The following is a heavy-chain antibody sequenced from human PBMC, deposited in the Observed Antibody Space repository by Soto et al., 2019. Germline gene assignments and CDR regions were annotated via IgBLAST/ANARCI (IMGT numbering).Heavy chain of an antibody. CDR2: ISGSGGST. Sequence: GGSLRLSCAASGFTFSIFAMSWVRQSPGKGLEWVSTISGSGGSTYYADAVKGRFTISRDNSMGTLYLQMKSLRVEDTAIYYCAKEVSLGSTVDLGYWGQGALVTVPQ. CDR3: AKEVSLGSTVDLGY. V-gene: IGHV3-23*01. J-gene: IGHJ4*02. CDR1: GFTFSIFA. D-gene: IGHD7-27*01.